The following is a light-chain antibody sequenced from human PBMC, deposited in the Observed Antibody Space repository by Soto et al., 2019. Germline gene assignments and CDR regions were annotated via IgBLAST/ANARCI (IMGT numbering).Light chain of an antibody. CDR3: MQARHIPFT. V-gene: IGKV2-28*01. Sequence: DVVMTQSPLSLPVTPGEPASISCRSSQSLLYSNGYNYLDWYLQKPGQSPQLLIYLGSNRASGVPDRFSGSGSGTDFTLKIRRVEPEDVGVYYCMQARHIPFTFGPGTKVHIK. CDR1: QSLLYSNGYNY. CDR2: LGS. J-gene: IGKJ3*01.